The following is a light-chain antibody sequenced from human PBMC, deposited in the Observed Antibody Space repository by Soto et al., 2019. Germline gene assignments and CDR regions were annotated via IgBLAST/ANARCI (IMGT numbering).Light chain of an antibody. CDR3: QAWVSSTVL. V-gene: IGLV3-1*01. CDR1: KLGNRY. J-gene: IGLJ3*02. Sequence: SYELSQPPSVSVSPGATVSINCTGDKLGNRYTSRYQQRPGQSPVLVIYEDNKRPSGIPERLSGSNSGDTATLTIAGAQAVDEADYYCQAWVSSTVLFGGGTQLTVL. CDR2: EDN.